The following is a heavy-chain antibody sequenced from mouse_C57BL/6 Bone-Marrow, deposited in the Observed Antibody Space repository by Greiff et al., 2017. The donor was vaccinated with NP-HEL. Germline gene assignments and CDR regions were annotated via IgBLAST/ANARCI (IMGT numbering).Heavy chain of an antibody. CDR2: IYPRSGNT. CDR3: AREDYDYDEGAYYYAMDY. Sequence: VKLQESGAELARPGASVKLSCKASGYTFTSYGISWVKQRTGQGLEWIGEIYPRSGNTYYNEKFKGKATLTADKSSSTAYMELRSLTSEDSAVYFCAREDYDYDEGAYYYAMDYWGQGTSVTVSS. V-gene: IGHV1-81*01. D-gene: IGHD2-4*01. J-gene: IGHJ4*01. CDR1: GYTFTSYG.